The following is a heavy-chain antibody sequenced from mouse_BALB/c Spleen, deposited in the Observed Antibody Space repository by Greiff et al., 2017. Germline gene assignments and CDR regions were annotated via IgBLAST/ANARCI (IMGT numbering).Heavy chain of an antibody. V-gene: IGHV5-6-3*01. D-gene: IGHD2-4*01. Sequence: EVQVVESGGGLVQPGGSLKLSCAASGFTFSSYGMSWVRQTPDKRLELVATINSNGGSTYYPDSVKGRFTISRDNAKNTLYLQMSSLKSEDTAMYYCAIGLGYWGQGTTLTVSS. CDR3: AIGLGY. CDR2: INSNGGST. J-gene: IGHJ2*01. CDR1: GFTFSSYG.